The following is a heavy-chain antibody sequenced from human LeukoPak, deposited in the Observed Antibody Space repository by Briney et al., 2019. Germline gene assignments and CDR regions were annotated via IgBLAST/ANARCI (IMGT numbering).Heavy chain of an antibody. D-gene: IGHD4-17*01. CDR2: INPSGGST. J-gene: IGHJ4*02. CDR3: ARENDYGDYVMDY. V-gene: IGHV1-46*01. Sequence: EGMGIINPSGGSTSYAQKFQGRVTMTRDTSTSTVYMELSSLRSEDTAVYYCARENDYGDYVMDYWGQGTLVTVSS.